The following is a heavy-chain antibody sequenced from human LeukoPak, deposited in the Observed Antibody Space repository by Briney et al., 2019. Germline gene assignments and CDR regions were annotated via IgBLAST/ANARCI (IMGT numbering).Heavy chain of an antibody. D-gene: IGHD3-22*01. Sequence: GGSLRLSCAASGFTFSNAWMSWVRQAPGKGLEWVRRIKSKTDGRTTDYAAPVKGRFTISRDDSKNTLYLQMNSLKTEDTAVYYCTPYYYDTLGYWGQGTLVTVSS. CDR3: TPYYYDTLGY. CDR1: GFTFSNAW. V-gene: IGHV3-15*01. CDR2: IKSKTDGRTT. J-gene: IGHJ4*02.